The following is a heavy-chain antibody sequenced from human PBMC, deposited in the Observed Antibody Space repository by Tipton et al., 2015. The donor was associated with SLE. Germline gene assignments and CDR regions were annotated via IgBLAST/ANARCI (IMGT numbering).Heavy chain of an antibody. J-gene: IGHJ5*02. CDR3: ARDPLRDYGGQTAPES. D-gene: IGHD4-23*01. CDR1: GYSISRGYY. CDR2: VYPGGTA. V-gene: IGHV4-38-2*02. Sequence: TLSLTCTVSGYSISRGYYWGWIRQPPGGGLEWLGSVYPGGTAYYNPSLKSRVTVSGDTAKNQFSLKLTSVTAADTAVYYCARDPLRDYGGQTAPESWGQGTLVTVSS.